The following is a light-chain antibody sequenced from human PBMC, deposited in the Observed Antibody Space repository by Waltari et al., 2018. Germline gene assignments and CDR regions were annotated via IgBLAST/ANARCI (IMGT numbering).Light chain of an antibody. CDR1: SSNVGSYDL. V-gene: IGLV2-23*02. Sequence: QSALTQPASVSGSLGQSITISCTGSSSNVGSYDLVSWYQHHPGEAPKLLIYEVVKRPPGVSNRFSGSKSGNAAALTLSGLQAEDEATYYCCSYANASPRLVFGGGTELAVL. CDR2: EVV. J-gene: IGLJ2*01. CDR3: CSYANASPRLV.